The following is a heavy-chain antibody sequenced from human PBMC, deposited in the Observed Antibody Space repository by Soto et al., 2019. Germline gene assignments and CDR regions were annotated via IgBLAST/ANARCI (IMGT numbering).Heavy chain of an antibody. CDR2: IYHTGST. Sequence: QVQLQESGPGLVKPSGTLSLTCAVSGGSVSSNNWWSWVRQPPGKGLEWIGEIYHTGSTNYNPALKSRVPLSIDKSKNQFSLKLSSVTAADTAVYYCAGLLWFGEVIYSDPWGQGTLVTVSS. V-gene: IGHV4-4*02. D-gene: IGHD3-10*01. CDR1: GGSVSSNNW. J-gene: IGHJ5*02. CDR3: AGLLWFGEVIYSDP.